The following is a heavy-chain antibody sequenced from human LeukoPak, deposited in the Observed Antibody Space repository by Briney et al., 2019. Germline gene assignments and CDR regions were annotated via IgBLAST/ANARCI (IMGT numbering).Heavy chain of an antibody. Sequence: PSETLSLTCTVFGGSVSSGTYCWSWIRQPPGKGLEWFGNVYNSGGTNYNPSLKSRVTISMDTSKNQFSLKLTSVTAADTAVYFCAREHDYDRFDFWGQGTLVVVSS. V-gene: IGHV4-61*01. CDR3: AREHDYDRFDF. CDR1: GGSVSSGTYC. D-gene: IGHD4-17*01. J-gene: IGHJ4*02. CDR2: VYNSGGT.